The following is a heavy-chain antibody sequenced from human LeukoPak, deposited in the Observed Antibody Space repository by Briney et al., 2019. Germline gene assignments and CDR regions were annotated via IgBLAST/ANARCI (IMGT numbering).Heavy chain of an antibody. CDR1: GFTLSSYS. CDR2: ISRSSAYI. V-gene: IGHV3-21*04. Sequence: PGGSLRLSCAASGFTLSSYSMNWVRQAPGKGLEWVSSISRSSAYIYYADSVKGRFTISRDNAKNSLYLQMNSLRAEDAAVYYCAKAPVTSCRGAFCYPFDYWGQGALVTVSS. D-gene: IGHD2-15*01. J-gene: IGHJ4*02. CDR3: AKAPVTSCRGAFCYPFDY.